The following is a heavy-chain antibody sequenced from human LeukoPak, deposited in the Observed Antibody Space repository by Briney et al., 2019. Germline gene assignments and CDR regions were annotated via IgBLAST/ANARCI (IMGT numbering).Heavy chain of an antibody. CDR3: AKQYSGYDFGAFDI. CDR1: GFTFSSYG. Sequence: GGSLRLSCAASGFTFSSYGMHWVRQAPGKGLEWVAVISYDGSNKYYADSVKGRFTISRDNSKNTLYLQMNSLRGGDTAVYYCAKQYSGYDFGAFDIWGKGTMVTVSS. D-gene: IGHD5-12*01. CDR2: ISYDGSNK. V-gene: IGHV3-30*18. J-gene: IGHJ3*02.